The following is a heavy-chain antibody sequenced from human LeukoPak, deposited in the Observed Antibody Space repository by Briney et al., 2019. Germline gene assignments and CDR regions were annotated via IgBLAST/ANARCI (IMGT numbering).Heavy chain of an antibody. Sequence: PSETLSLTCTVSGGSISSSSYYWGWIRQPPGKGLEWIGSIYYSGSTYYNPSLKSRVTISVDTSKNQFSLKLSSVTAADTAVYYCVLWSRKGWYFDLWGRGTLVTVSS. CDR3: VLWSRKGWYFDL. V-gene: IGHV4-39*07. CDR2: IYYSGST. J-gene: IGHJ2*01. D-gene: IGHD3-10*01. CDR1: GGSISSSSYY.